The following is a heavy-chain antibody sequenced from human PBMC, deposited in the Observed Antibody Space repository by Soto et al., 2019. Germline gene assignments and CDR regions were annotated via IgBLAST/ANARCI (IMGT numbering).Heavy chain of an antibody. D-gene: IGHD6-19*01. Sequence: EAQVVESGGGVVQPGGSLRLSCAGSGFTFSGYWMHWVRQSPGKGLVWVSRINSDGTTTAYADSVKGRFTISRDNSKNTLYLQMSSLRAEDTAVYYCAKGNTSGWYFFDYWGQGTLVTVSS. CDR1: GFTFSGYW. CDR2: INSDGTTT. CDR3: AKGNTSGWYFFDY. J-gene: IGHJ4*02. V-gene: IGHV3-74*01.